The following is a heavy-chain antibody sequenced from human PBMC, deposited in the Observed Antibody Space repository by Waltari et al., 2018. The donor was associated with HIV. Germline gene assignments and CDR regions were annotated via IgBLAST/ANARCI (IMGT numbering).Heavy chain of an antibody. V-gene: IGHV4-34*01. CDR3: VRGNWNYGDYYYGMDG. CDR1: SGSFNVYY. CDR2: ISHSGTT. J-gene: IGHJ6*02. Sequence: YSGSFNVYYWTWVRQRPGKGLEWIGEISHSGTTNYNPSLKSRVTISVDTSKNQFSLRLRSVTAKDSATYFCVRGNWNYGDYYYGMDGWGQGTIVTVSS. D-gene: IGHD1-7*01.